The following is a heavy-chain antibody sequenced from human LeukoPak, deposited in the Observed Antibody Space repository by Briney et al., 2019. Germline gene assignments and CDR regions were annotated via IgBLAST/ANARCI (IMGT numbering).Heavy chain of an antibody. J-gene: IGHJ4*02. CDR3: ARGEVIGEQYEYDY. CDR1: GYTFTGYY. Sequence: AASVKVSCKASGYTFTGYYMHWVRQAPGQGLEWMGWINPNSGGTNYAQKFQGRVTMTRDTSISTAYMELSRLRSDDTAVYYCARGEVIGEQYEYDYWGQGTLVTVSS. D-gene: IGHD1/OR15-1a*01. CDR2: INPNSGGT. V-gene: IGHV1-2*02.